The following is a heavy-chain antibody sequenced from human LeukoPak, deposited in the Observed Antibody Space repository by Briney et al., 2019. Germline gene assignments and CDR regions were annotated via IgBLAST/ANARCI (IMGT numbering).Heavy chain of an antibody. CDR3: AKDNVLWFGELNYFDY. CDR2: ISWNSGSI. Sequence: GGSLRLSCAASGFTFDDYAIPWDRQAPGKGLEWVSGISWNSGSIGYAESVKGRFTISRDNAKNSLYLQMNSLRAEDTALYYCAKDNVLWFGELNYFDYWGQGTLVTVSS. J-gene: IGHJ4*02. D-gene: IGHD3-10*01. V-gene: IGHV3-9*01. CDR1: GFTFDDYA.